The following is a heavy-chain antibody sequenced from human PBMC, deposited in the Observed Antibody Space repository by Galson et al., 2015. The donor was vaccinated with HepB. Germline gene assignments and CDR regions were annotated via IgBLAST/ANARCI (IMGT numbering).Heavy chain of an antibody. Sequence: SVKVSCKASGYTFTSYYMHWVRQAPGQGLEWMGIINPSGGSTSYAQKFQGRVTMTRDTSTSTVYMELSSLRSEDTAVYYCARDSTTTYCGGDCYPYNFDYWGQGTLVTVSS. J-gene: IGHJ4*02. CDR3: ARDSTTTYCGGDCYPYNFDY. CDR1: GYTFTSYY. V-gene: IGHV1-46*01. D-gene: IGHD2-21*02. CDR2: INPSGGST.